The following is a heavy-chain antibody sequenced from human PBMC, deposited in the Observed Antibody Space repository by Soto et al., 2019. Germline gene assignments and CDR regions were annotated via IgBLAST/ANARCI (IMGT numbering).Heavy chain of an antibody. Sequence: SETLSLTCTVSGGSISSGGYYWSWIRQHPGKGLEWIGYIYYSGSTYYNPSLKSRVTISVDTSKNQFSLKLSSVTAADTAVYYCARDLEVAGDAFDIWGQGTMVTVSS. CDR2: IYYSGST. V-gene: IGHV4-31*03. CDR3: ARDLEVAGDAFDI. D-gene: IGHD1-1*01. CDR1: GGSISSGGYY. J-gene: IGHJ3*02.